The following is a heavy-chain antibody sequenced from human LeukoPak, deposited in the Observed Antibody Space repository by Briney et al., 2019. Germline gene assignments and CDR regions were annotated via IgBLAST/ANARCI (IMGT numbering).Heavy chain of an antibody. CDR1: TYSISSNCY. D-gene: IGHD5-18*01. CDR3: ARVTGYSEGYHYCMDV. J-gene: IGHJ6*03. CDR2: IHHSGST. Sequence: PSETLSLTCTVSTYSISSNCYWGWIRQPPGKGLEWIGSIHHSGSTYDNLSLKSRVTMSVDTSKSQFSLSLSSVTAADTAVYYCARVTGYSEGYHYCMDVWGKGTTVTVSS. V-gene: IGHV4-38-2*02.